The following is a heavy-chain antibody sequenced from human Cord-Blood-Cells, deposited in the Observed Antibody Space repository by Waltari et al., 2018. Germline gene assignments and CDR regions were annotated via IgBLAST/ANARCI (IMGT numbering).Heavy chain of an antibody. Sequence: QVQLVESGGGVVQPGRSLRLSCAASGFTFSSYAMHWVRQAPGKGLEWVAVISYDGSNKYYADSVKGRFTISRDNSKNTLYLQMNSLRAEDTAVYYCARDGSGSYYGDFDYWGQGTLVTVSS. CDR2: ISYDGSNK. CDR3: ARDGSGSYYGDFDY. V-gene: IGHV3-30-3*01. CDR1: GFTFSSYA. J-gene: IGHJ4*02. D-gene: IGHD1-26*01.